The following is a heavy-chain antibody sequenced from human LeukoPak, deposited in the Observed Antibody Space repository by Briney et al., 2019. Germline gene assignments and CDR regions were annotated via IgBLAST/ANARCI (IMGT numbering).Heavy chain of an antibody. V-gene: IGHV3-53*01. CDR3: ARLDSSSWYVY. CDR1: GFTVSSNY. Sequence: GGSLRLSCAASGFTVSSNYMSWVRQAPGKRLEWVSVIYSGGSTYYADSVKGRFTISRDNSKNTLYLQMNSLRAEDTAVYYCARLDSSSWYVYWGQGTLVTVSS. D-gene: IGHD6-13*01. CDR2: IYSGGST. J-gene: IGHJ4*02.